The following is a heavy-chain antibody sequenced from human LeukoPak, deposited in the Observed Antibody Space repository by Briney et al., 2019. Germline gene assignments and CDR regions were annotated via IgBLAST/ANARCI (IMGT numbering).Heavy chain of an antibody. CDR3: VRQLTWSGGYYKYYYYMDV. V-gene: IGHV3-7*01. J-gene: IGHJ6*03. CDR2: IKQDGSEK. Sequence: PGGSLRLSCAASGFTFSSYWMNWVRQAPGKGLEWVANIKQDGSEKYYVDSVKGRFTISRDNARNSLYLQLNSLRAEDTALYYCVRQLTWSGGYYKYYYYMDVWGKGTTVTVSS. D-gene: IGHD2-15*01. CDR1: GFTFSSYW.